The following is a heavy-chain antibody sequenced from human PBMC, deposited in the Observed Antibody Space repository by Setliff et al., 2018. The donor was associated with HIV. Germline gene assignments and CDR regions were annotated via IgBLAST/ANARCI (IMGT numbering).Heavy chain of an antibody. V-gene: IGHV1-46*01. J-gene: IGHJ3*02. CDR1: GYTFTSYY. CDR2: INPSGGSA. CDR3: ARRGGYSYATDAFDI. D-gene: IGHD5-18*01. Sequence: ASVKVSCKASGYTFTSYYMHWVRQAPGQGLEWMGIINPSGGSASYAQKFQGRVTMTRDTSTSTVYMELSSLRSEDTAVYYCARRGGYSYATDAFDIWGQGTKVTVSS.